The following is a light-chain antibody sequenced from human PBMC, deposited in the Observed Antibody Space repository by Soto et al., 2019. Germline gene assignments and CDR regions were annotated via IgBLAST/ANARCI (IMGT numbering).Light chain of an antibody. CDR1: QSISNH. V-gene: IGKV1-17*01. Sequence: DIQMTQSPSSLSASVEDRVIITCRASQSISNHLNWYQQKPGKAPKLLIFAASSLQSGVPSRFSGSRSGTEFTLTIGSLQPEDFATYYCLQHKTFLTFDGGTKVDIK. CDR2: AAS. CDR3: LQHKTFLT. J-gene: IGKJ4*01.